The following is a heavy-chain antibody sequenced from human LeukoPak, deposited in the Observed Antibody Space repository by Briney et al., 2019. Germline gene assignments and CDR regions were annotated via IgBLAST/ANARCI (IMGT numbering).Heavy chain of an antibody. J-gene: IGHJ4*02. V-gene: IGHV4-31*03. CDR3: ARGLRGSTLYYFDY. Sequence: SETLPLTCTVSGGSISSGGYYWSWIRQHPGKGLEWIGYIYYSGSTYYNPSLKSRVTISVDTSKNQFSLKLSSVTAADTAVYYCARGLRGSTLYYFDYWGQGTLVTVSS. D-gene: IGHD3-16*01. CDR1: GGSISSGGYY. CDR2: IYYSGST.